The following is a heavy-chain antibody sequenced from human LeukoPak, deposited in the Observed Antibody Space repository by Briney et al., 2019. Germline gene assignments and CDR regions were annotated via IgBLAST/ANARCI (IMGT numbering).Heavy chain of an antibody. J-gene: IGHJ4*02. Sequence: ASVKVSCKASGYTFTTYGISWVRQAPGQGLEWMGWISVNNGNTNYAQKLQGRVTMTTDTSTSTAYMELRSLGPDDTAVYYCARQGGWGGALSFFDSWGQGTLVTVSS. CDR3: ARQGGWGGALSFFDS. D-gene: IGHD3-16*01. CDR1: GYTFTTYG. CDR2: ISVNNGNT. V-gene: IGHV1-18*01.